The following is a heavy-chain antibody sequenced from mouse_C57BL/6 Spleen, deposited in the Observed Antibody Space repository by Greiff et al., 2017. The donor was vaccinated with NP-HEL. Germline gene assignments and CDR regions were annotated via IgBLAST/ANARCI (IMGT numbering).Heavy chain of an antibody. J-gene: IGHJ2*01. CDR3: ARSIYYYCSSPLYFDY. CDR2: INPGSGGN. CDR1: GYAFTNYL. D-gene: IGHD1-1*01. V-gene: IGHV1-54*01. Sequence: QVHVKQSGAELVRPGTSVKVSCKASGYAFTNYLIEWVKQRPGQGLEWIGVINPGSGGNNYNEKFKGKATLTADKSSSTAYMQLSSLTSEDSAVYFCARSIYYYCSSPLYFDYWGQGTTLTVSS.